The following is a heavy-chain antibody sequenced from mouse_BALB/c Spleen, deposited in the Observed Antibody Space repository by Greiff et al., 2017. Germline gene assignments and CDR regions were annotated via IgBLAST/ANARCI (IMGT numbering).Heavy chain of an antibody. CDR2: IDPENGNT. CDR3: ALYGNYVKFAY. V-gene: IGHV14-1*02. D-gene: IGHD2-1*01. J-gene: IGHJ3*01. CDR1: GFNINDYY. Sequence: EVQLKESGAELVRPGASVKLSCKASGFNINDYYMHWVKQRPEQGLEWIGWIDPENGNTIYDPKFQGKASITADTSSNTAYLQLSSLTSEDTAVYYCALYGNYVKFAYWGQGTLVTVSA.